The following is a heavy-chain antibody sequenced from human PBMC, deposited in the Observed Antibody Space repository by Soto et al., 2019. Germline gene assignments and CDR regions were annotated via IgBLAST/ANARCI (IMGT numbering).Heavy chain of an antibody. J-gene: IGHJ4*02. CDR2: ISYSGST. Sequence: QVQLQESGPGLVKPSETLSLTCTVSSDSISSYYWSWIRQPPGKRLEWIGYISYSGSTDYNPSLKSRVTRSGDTSKNQFSLKVSSVTAADTAGYYCARGTSWQLPFDYWGQGTLVTVSS. D-gene: IGHD6-13*01. CDR3: ARGTSWQLPFDY. CDR1: SDSISSYY. V-gene: IGHV4-59*01.